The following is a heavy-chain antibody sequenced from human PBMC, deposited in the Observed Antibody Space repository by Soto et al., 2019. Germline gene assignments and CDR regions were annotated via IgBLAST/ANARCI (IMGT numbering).Heavy chain of an antibody. D-gene: IGHD2-2*01. CDR2: IYYSGST. CDR3: ARAAKDYCSSTNCHYSYYYGMDV. Sequence: PSETLSLTCTVSGGSISSGGYYWSWIRQHPGKGLEWIGYIYYSGSTYYNPSLKSRVTISVDTSKNQFSLKLSSVTAADTAVYYCARAAKDYCSSTNCHYSYYYGMDVWGQGTTVTVSS. J-gene: IGHJ6*02. CDR1: GGSISSGGYY. V-gene: IGHV4-31*03.